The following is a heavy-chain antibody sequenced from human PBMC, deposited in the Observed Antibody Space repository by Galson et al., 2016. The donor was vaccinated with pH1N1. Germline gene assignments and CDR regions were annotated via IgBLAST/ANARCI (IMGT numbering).Heavy chain of an antibody. Sequence: SVKVSCKASGYRFDNYFLHWVRQAPGQGVEWMGWINPNGGATNYAQKFQGRVTLTRDTSINTCFLELRGLTADDTAVYFCAREGGVNGYYVFSYWGQSSLGIVSS. CDR3: AREGGVNGYYVFSY. V-gene: IGHV1-2*02. D-gene: IGHD5/OR15-5a*01. J-gene: IGHJ1*01. CDR1: GYRFDNYF. CDR2: INPNGGAT.